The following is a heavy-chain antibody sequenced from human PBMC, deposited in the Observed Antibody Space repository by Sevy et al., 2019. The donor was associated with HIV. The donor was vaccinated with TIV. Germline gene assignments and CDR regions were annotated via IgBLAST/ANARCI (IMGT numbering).Heavy chain of an antibody. Sequence: GGSLRLSCAASGFTFSSYAMHWVRQAPGKGLEWVAVISYDGSNKYYADSVKGRFTISRDNSKNTLYLQMNSLRAEDTAVYYCARQEVTIFGVAEYGMDVWGQGTKVTVS. V-gene: IGHV3-30*04. CDR3: ARQEVTIFGVAEYGMDV. J-gene: IGHJ6*02. D-gene: IGHD3-3*01. CDR1: GFTFSSYA. CDR2: ISYDGSNK.